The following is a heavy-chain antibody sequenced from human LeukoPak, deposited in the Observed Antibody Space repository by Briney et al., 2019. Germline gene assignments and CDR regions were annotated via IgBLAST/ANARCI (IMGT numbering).Heavy chain of an antibody. CDR3: AKQDTYYYGSGSYSFDY. Sequence: GGSLRLSCAASGVTFSSFAMSWVRQAPGKGLEWVSAISDNGGSTYYADSVKGRFTISRDNSKNTLYLQMNTLRAEDTAVYYCAKQDTYYYGSGSYSFDYWGQGTLVTVSS. J-gene: IGHJ4*02. CDR1: GVTFSSFA. D-gene: IGHD3-10*01. V-gene: IGHV3-23*01. CDR2: ISDNGGST.